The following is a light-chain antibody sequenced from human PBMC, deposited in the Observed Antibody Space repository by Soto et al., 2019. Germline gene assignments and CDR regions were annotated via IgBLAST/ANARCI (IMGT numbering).Light chain of an antibody. CDR1: QSVSSSY. Sequence: EIVLTQSPGTLSLSPGERATLSCRASQSVSSSYLAWYQQKPGQAPRLLIYGASSRVTGIPDRFSGSGSWTEIILCICSLQSEDFGVYYCQQYHHWWTLGQGTKVDI. V-gene: IGKV3-20*01. CDR2: GAS. CDR3: QQYHHWWT. J-gene: IGKJ1*01.